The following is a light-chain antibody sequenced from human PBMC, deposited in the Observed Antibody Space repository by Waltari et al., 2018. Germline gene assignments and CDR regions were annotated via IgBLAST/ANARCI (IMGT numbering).Light chain of an antibody. CDR1: TGSVTGGHY. J-gene: IGLJ7*01. Sequence: QAVVTQEPSLTLSPGGTGIPTCGSNTGSVTGGHYPHWFQQKPGQTPKTLIHDTTNKLSWTPARFSGSLVEGKAALTRAGARAEDEADYCCWLFHSGVGVFGGGTRLTVL. CDR2: DTT. CDR3: WLFHSGVGV. V-gene: IGLV7-46*01.